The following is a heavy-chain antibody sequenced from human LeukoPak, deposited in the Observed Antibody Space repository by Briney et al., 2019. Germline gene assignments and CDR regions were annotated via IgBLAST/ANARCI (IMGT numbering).Heavy chain of an antibody. CDR1: GGSISSYY. CDR3: ARRRDGYKGFDY. Sequence: SETLSLTCTVSGGSISSYYWSWIRQPPGKGLEWIGYIYYSGSTNYNPSLKSRVTISVDTSKNQFSMQLSSVTAADTAVYYCARRRDGYKGFDYWGQGTLVTVSS. V-gene: IGHV4-59*01. J-gene: IGHJ4*02. CDR2: IYYSGST. D-gene: IGHD5-24*01.